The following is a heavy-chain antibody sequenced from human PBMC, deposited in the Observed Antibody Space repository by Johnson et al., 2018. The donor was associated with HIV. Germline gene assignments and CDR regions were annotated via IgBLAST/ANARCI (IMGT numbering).Heavy chain of an antibody. Sequence: QMQLVESGGGLVQPGGSLRLSCAASGFTFSDYYMSWIRQAPGKGLEWVAVISYDGSNKYYADSVKGRFTISKDNSKNTLYLQMNSLRPEYTAVYYCVQGVPNPAGAFDIWGQGTMVTVSS. CDR2: ISYDGSNK. D-gene: IGHD6-19*01. J-gene: IGHJ3*02. CDR1: GFTFSDYY. CDR3: VQGVPNPAGAFDI. V-gene: IGHV3-30*03.